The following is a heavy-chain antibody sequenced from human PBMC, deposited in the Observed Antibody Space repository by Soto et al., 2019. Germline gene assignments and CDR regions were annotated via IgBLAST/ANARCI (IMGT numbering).Heavy chain of an antibody. CDR3: AREGVEVTAVRLDP. Sequence: QVQLVQSGAEVRKPGSPFTVSCKAIGCAFTSNAIHWVRQAPGQRLEWMGWMNVNNDRTDSAEEFEGRLLTTWNTSISTAYQELTGLTTKDTAVDYCAREGVEVTAVRLDPWGQGTHVTVST. CDR1: GCAFTSNA. V-gene: IGHV1-8*02. D-gene: IGHD3-10*01. CDR2: MNVNNDRT. J-gene: IGHJ5*02.